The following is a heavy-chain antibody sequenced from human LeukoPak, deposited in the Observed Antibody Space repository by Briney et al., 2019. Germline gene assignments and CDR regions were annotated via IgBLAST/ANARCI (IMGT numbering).Heavy chain of an antibody. V-gene: IGHV3-7*01. D-gene: IGHD3-22*01. CDR2: MKRDGSEI. CDR3: AYSSGYSAFDY. Sequence: GSLRLSCSASGFTFSTYWMSWVRQAPGKGLEWVANMKRDGSEIYYVDSVKGRFTISRDNSKNTLYLQMNSLRAEDTAVYYCAYSSGYSAFDYWGQGTLVTVSS. J-gene: IGHJ4*02. CDR1: GFTFSTYW.